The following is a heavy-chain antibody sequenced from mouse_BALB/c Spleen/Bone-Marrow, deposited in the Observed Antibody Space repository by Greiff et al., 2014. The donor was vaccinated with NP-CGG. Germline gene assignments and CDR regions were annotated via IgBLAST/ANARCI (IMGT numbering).Heavy chain of an antibody. Sequence: DVKLVESGGGLVQPGGSLKLSCAASGFTFSSYGMSWVRQTPDKRLELVATINSNGGSTYYPDSVKGRFTISRDNAKNTPYLQMSSLKSEDTAMYYCARDGYYVFYAMDYWGQGTSVTVSS. CDR3: ARDGYYVFYAMDY. V-gene: IGHV5-6-3*01. D-gene: IGHD2-3*01. CDR2: INSNGGST. CDR1: GFTFSSYG. J-gene: IGHJ4*01.